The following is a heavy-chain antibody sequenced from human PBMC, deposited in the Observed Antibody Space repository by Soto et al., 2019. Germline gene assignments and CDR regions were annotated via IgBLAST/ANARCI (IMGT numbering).Heavy chain of an antibody. V-gene: IGHV4-34*01. CDR1: GGSFSGYY. D-gene: IGHD2-15*01. CDR2: INHSGST. CDR3: ASSGGYCSGGSCYLPTVYYYYGMDA. J-gene: IGHJ6*02. Sequence: LSLTCAVYGGSFSGYYWSWIRQPPGKGLEWIGEINHSGSTNYNPSLKSRVTISVDTSKNQFSLKLSSVTAADTAVYYCASSGGYCSGGSCYLPTVYYYYGMDAWGQGTTVTVSS.